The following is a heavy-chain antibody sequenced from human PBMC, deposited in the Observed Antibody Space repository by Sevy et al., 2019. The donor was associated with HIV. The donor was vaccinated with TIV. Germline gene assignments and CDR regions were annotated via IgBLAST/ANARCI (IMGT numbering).Heavy chain of an antibody. V-gene: IGHV3-30-3*01. CDR2: ISYDGSNK. Sequence: GGSLRLSCAASGFTFSSYAMHWVRQAPGKGLEWVAVISYDGSNKYYADSVKGRFTISRDNSKNTLYLQMNSLRAEDTAVYDCARDVARKLVHRGMDVWGQGTTVTVSS. D-gene: IGHD6-13*01. J-gene: IGHJ6*02. CDR3: ARDVARKLVHRGMDV. CDR1: GFTFSSYA.